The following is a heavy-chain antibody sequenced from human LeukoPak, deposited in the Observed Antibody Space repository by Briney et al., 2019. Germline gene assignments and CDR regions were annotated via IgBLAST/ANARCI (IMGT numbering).Heavy chain of an antibody. CDR2: IIPILGIA. CDR1: GGTFSSYA. V-gene: IGHV1-69*04. D-gene: IGHD6-6*01. Sequence: SVKVSCKASGGTFSSYAISWVRQAPGQGLEWMGRIIPILGIANYAQKFQGRVTITADKSTSTAYMELSSLRSEDTAVYYCARGGRAGHSSSSNGGYVYWGQGTLVTVSS. CDR3: ARGGRAGHSSSSNGGYVY. J-gene: IGHJ4*02.